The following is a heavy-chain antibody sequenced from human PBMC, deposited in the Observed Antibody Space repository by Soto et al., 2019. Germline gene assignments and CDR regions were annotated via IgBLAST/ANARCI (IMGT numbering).Heavy chain of an antibody. Sequence: QVQLVQSGAEVKKPGSSVKVSCKASGGTFTNYAINWVRQAPGQGLEWMGVIIPISGAVNYAQKFQGRVTITADESTSTVYMALSSLRSENTAVYYCARTTTAYTWFDLWGQGTLVTVSS. CDR2: IIPISGAV. CDR1: GGTFTNYA. J-gene: IGHJ5*02. CDR3: ARTTTAYTWFDL. D-gene: IGHD4-17*01. V-gene: IGHV1-69*01.